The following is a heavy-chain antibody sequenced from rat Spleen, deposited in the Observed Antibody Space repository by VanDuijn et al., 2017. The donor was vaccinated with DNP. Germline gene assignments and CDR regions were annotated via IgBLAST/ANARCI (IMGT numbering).Heavy chain of an antibody. Sequence: EVKLVESGGGLVQPGRSLKLSCAASGFNLDDYWMGWVRQAPGKGLEWIGEINKDGNTINYSPSLKDEFNIARDKAQNTLYLQMGKLGSGDKAIYYGAQGPNYGGYSDYFDYWGQGVMVTVSS. CDR1: GFNLDDYW. V-gene: IGHV4-2*01. CDR2: INKDGNTI. CDR3: AQGPNYGGYSDYFDY. J-gene: IGHJ2*01. D-gene: IGHD1-11*01.